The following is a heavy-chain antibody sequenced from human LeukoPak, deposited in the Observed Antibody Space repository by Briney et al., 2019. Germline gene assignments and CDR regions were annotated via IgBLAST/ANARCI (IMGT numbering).Heavy chain of an antibody. CDR3: ATGLRGLMSQDY. J-gene: IGHJ4*02. Sequence: SETLSLTRTVSGGSISSGGYYWSWIRQHPGKGLEWIGYIYYSGSTYYNPSLKSRVTISVDTSKNQFSLKLSSVTAADTAVYYCATGLRGLMSQDYWGQGPLVPVS. D-gene: IGHD4-17*01. CDR2: IYYSGST. V-gene: IGHV4-31*03. CDR1: GGSISSGGYY.